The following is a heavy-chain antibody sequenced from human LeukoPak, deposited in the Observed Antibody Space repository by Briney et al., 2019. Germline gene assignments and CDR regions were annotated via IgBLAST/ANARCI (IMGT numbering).Heavy chain of an antibody. V-gene: IGHV5-51*01. CDR3: ARTYDSSGYYCDY. J-gene: IGHJ4*02. Sequence: GESLQISCKGSGSSFTSYWIGWVRQVPGKGLEWMGIIYPGDSDTRYSPSFQGQVTISADKSISTAYLQWSSLKASDTAMYYCARTYDSSGYYCDYWGQGTLVTVSS. D-gene: IGHD3-22*01. CDR2: IYPGDSDT. CDR1: GSSFTSYW.